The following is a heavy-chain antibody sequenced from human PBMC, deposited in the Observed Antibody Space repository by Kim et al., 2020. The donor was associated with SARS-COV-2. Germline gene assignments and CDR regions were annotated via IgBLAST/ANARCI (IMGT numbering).Heavy chain of an antibody. CDR3: ASPGGLATGGSYFDY. Sequence: PSFQGQVTISADKSISTAYLQWSSLKASDTAMYYCASPGGLATGGSYFDYWGQGTLVTVSS. D-gene: IGHD3-10*01. J-gene: IGHJ4*02. V-gene: IGHV5-51*01.